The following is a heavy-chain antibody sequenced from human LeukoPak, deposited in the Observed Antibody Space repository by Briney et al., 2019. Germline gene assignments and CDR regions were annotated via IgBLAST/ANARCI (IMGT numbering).Heavy chain of an antibody. CDR1: GFTFSSYG. CDR2: IWYDGSNK. D-gene: IGHD3-10*01. V-gene: IGHV3-33*01. CDR3: AREGSITMVRGVLYYFDY. J-gene: IGHJ4*02. Sequence: GRSLRLSCAASGFTFSSYGMHWVRQAPGKGLEWVAVIWYDGSNKYYADSVKGRFTISRDNSKNTLYLQMNSLRAEDTAVYYCAREGSITMVRGVLYYFDYWGQGTLVTVSS.